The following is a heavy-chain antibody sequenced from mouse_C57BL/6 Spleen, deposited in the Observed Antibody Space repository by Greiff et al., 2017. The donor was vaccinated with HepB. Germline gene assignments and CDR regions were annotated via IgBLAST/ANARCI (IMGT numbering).Heavy chain of an antibody. V-gene: IGHV5-16*01. Sequence: EVQLVESEGGLVQPGSSMKLSCTASGFTFSDYYMAWVRQVPEKGLEWVANINYDGSSTYYLDSLKGRVIISRDNAKNILYLQMSSLKSEDTATYYCASGGDYSNYVPFDYWGQGTTLTVSS. D-gene: IGHD2-5*01. CDR2: INYDGSST. CDR1: GFTFSDYY. J-gene: IGHJ2*01. CDR3: ASGGDYSNYVPFDY.